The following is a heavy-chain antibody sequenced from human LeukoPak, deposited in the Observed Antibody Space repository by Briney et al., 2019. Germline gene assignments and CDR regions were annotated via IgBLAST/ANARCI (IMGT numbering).Heavy chain of an antibody. CDR3: ARGIRGVLDY. Sequence: PGGSLRLSCAASGFTFSSYSMNWVRQAPGKGLEWVSSISSSSSYIYYADSVKGRFTISRDNAKNSLYPQMNSLRAEDTAVYYCARGIRGVLDYWGQGTLVTVSS. CDR1: GFTFSSYS. V-gene: IGHV3-21*01. J-gene: IGHJ4*02. CDR2: ISSSSSYI. D-gene: IGHD3-10*01.